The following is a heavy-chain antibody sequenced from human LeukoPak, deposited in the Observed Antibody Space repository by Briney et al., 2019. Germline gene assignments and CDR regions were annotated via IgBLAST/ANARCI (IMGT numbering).Heavy chain of an antibody. CDR3: ARELNGAFDP. CDR2: MSTSDSPI. Sequence: GGSLRLSCAASGFTFSSYEMNWVRQAPGKGLEWVSYMSTSDSPIYYTDSVKGRFTISRDNAKNSLYLQMNSLRASDTAVYYCARELNGAFDPWGQGTLVTVSS. CDR1: GFTFSSYE. D-gene: IGHD1-1*01. V-gene: IGHV3-48*03. J-gene: IGHJ5*02.